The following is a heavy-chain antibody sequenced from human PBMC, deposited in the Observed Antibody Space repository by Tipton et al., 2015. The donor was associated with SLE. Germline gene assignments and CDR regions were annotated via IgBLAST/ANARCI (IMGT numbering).Heavy chain of an antibody. CDR2: IYYGGNT. D-gene: IGHD2-2*01. CDR1: GGSITSSSFY. V-gene: IGHV4-39*02. CDR3: TSAAYQYNYDF. Sequence: TLSLTCAVSGGSITSSSFYWDWIRQPPGKALEWIGSIYYGGNTYYNPSLKSRVTMSVDTSKNHVSLKLGSVTAADTAVYYCTSAAYQYNYDFWGQGALVTVSS. J-gene: IGHJ4*02.